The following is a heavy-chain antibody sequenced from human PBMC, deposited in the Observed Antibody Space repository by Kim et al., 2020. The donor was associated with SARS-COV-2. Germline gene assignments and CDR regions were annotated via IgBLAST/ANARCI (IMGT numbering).Heavy chain of an antibody. CDR1: GFTFSSYS. Sequence: GGSLRLSCAASGFTFSSYSMNWVRQAPGKGLEWVSSISSSSSYIYYADSVKGRFTISRDNAKNSLYLQMNSLRAEDTAVYYCAREAPYGDYVFLDYWGQGTLVTVSS. CDR3: AREAPYGDYVFLDY. D-gene: IGHD4-17*01. V-gene: IGHV3-21*01. J-gene: IGHJ4*02. CDR2: ISSSSSYI.